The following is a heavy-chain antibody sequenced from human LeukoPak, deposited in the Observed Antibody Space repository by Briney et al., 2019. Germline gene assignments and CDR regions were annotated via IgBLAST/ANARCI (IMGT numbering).Heavy chain of an antibody. Sequence: SQTLSLTCTVSGGSIRSGGYYWSWIRQHPGKGLEWIGYIYYSGSTYYNPSLKSRVTISVDTSKNQFSLKLSSVTAADTAVYYCARAPSLIGYSYGLNWFDPWGQGTLVTVSS. V-gene: IGHV4-31*03. CDR2: IYYSGST. CDR1: GGSIRSGGYY. J-gene: IGHJ5*02. D-gene: IGHD5-18*01. CDR3: ARAPSLIGYSYGLNWFDP.